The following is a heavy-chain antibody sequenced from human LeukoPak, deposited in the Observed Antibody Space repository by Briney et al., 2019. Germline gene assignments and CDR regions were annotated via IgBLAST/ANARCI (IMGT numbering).Heavy chain of an antibody. D-gene: IGHD3-10*01. J-gene: IGHJ4*02. CDR3: AKGTNYYGSAGSFDY. CDR1: GFTFSSYG. V-gene: IGHV3-23*01. Sequence: GGSLRLSCAASGFTFSSYGMSWVRQAPGKGLEWVSAISGSGGSTYYADSVKGRFTISRDNSKNTLYLQMNSLRAEDTAVYYCAKGTNYYGSAGSFDYWGQGTLVTVSS. CDR2: ISGSGGST.